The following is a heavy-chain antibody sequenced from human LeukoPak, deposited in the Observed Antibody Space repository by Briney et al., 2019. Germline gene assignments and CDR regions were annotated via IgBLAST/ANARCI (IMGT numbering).Heavy chain of an antibody. CDR2: IDYRGST. D-gene: IGHD3-9*01. J-gene: IGHJ2*01. V-gene: IGHV4-59*01. CDR3: GRRTYYDTLTGYNYWYFDL. Sequence: SETLSLTCTVSGGSISSYYWSWIRQPPGKGLEWIGYIDYRGSTDYNPSLKSRVTFSVDPSKNHFSLRLSSVTAADTAVYYCGRRTYYDTLTGYNYWYFDLWGRGTLVTVSS. CDR1: GGSISSYY.